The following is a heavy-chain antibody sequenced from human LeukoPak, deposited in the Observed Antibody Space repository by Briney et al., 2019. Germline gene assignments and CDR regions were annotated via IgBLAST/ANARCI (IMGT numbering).Heavy chain of an antibody. Sequence: GASVNVSCKASGYTFTSYDINWVRQATGQGLEWMGWMNPNSGNTGYAQKFQGRVTMTRNTSISTAYMELSSLRSEDTAVYYCAMPMYYDFWSGYSHYYYYYGMDVWGQGTTVTVSS. D-gene: IGHD3-3*01. J-gene: IGHJ6*02. CDR2: MNPNSGNT. CDR1: GYTFTSYD. CDR3: AMPMYYDFWSGYSHYYYYYGMDV. V-gene: IGHV1-8*01.